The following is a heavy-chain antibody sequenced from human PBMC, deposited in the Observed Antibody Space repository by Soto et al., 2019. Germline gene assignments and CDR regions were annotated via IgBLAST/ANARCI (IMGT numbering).Heavy chain of an antibody. J-gene: IGHJ6*02. CDR2: IKSKTDGGTT. Sequence: PGGSLRLSCAASGFTFSNAWMSWVRQAPGKGLEWVGRIKSKTDGGTTDYAAPVKGRFTVSRDDSKNKLYLHMNSLKTEDTAVYYCTTTITISTGYGIDVWGQGTTVTVSS. D-gene: IGHD3-3*01. CDR3: TTTITISTGYGIDV. CDR1: GFTFSNAW. V-gene: IGHV3-15*01.